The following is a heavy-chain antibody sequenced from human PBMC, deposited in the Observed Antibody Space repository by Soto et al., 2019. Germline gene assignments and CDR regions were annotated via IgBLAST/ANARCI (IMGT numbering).Heavy chain of an antibody. Sequence: QVQLVESGGGVVQPGRSLRLSCAASGFTFSSYGMHWVRQAPGKGLEWGAVIWYDGSNKYYADSVKGRFTISRDNSKNTLYLQMNSLRAEDTAVYYCARSRETVTTPVYFDYWGQGTLVTVSS. CDR1: GFTFSSYG. D-gene: IGHD4-17*01. CDR3: ARSRETVTTPVYFDY. CDR2: IWYDGSNK. V-gene: IGHV3-33*01. J-gene: IGHJ4*02.